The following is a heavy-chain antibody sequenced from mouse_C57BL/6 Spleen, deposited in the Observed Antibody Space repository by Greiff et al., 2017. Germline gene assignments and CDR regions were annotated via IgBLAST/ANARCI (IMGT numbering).Heavy chain of an antibody. CDR2: ISDGGSYT. CDR3: ARDPSYPYAMDY. Sequence: EVHLVESGGGLVKPGGSLKLSCAASGFTFSSYAMSWVRQTPEKRLEWVATISDGGSYTYYPDNVKGRFTISRDNAKNNLYLQMSHLKSEDTAMYYCARDPSYPYAMDYWGQGTSVTVSS. D-gene: IGHD6-5*01. CDR1: GFTFSSYA. V-gene: IGHV5-4*01. J-gene: IGHJ4*01.